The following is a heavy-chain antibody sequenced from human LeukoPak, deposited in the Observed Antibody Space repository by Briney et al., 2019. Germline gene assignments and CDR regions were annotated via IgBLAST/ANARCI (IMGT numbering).Heavy chain of an antibody. Sequence: GGSLRLSCAASGFTLSSYSMNWVRQAPGKGLEWVSSISSSSSYIYYADSVKDRFTISRDNAKNSLYLQMNSLRAEDTAVYYCARLTVYAPISSDYWGQGTLVTVSS. CDR2: ISSSSSYI. D-gene: IGHD2-8*01. V-gene: IGHV3-21*01. J-gene: IGHJ4*02. CDR3: ARLTVYAPISSDY. CDR1: GFTLSSYS.